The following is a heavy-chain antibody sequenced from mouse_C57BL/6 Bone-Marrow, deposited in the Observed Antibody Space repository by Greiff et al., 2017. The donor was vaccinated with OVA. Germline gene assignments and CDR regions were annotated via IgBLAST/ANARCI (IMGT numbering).Heavy chain of an antibody. CDR1: GFNIKDYY. J-gene: IGHJ2*01. Sequence: EVKLLESGAELVRPGASVKLSCTASGFNIKDYYMHWVKQRPEQGLEWIGRIDPEDGDTEYAPKFQGKATMTADTSSNTAYLQLSSLTSEDTAVYYCTTSIYYGSRDYFDYWGQGTTLTVSS. D-gene: IGHD1-1*01. CDR3: TTSIYYGSRDYFDY. V-gene: IGHV14-1*01. CDR2: IDPEDGDT.